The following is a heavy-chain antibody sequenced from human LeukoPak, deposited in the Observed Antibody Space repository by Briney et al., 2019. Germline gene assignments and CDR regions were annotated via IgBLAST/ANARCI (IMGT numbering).Heavy chain of an antibody. D-gene: IGHD6-13*01. CDR1: GFTFSSFG. CDR2: ISGSGGST. V-gene: IGHV3-23*01. Sequence: GGSLRLSCAASGFTFSSFGMSWVRQAPGKGLEWVSAISGSGGSTYYADSVKGRFTISRDNSKNTLYLQMNSLRAEDTAVYYCAKDQYSSSWYWFDPWGQGTLVTVSS. J-gene: IGHJ5*02. CDR3: AKDQYSSSWYWFDP.